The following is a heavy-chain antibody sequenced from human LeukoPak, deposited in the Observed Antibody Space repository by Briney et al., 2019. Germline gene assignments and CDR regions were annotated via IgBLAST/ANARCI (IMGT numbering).Heavy chain of an antibody. Sequence: GGSLRLSCAASGFAFSSYAMGWVRQAPGKGLEWVSAISATGGSTFYADSVKGRFTISRDNSKNTLYLQMNSVRAEDTAVYYCAKGPLIGWYYFDSWGQGTLVTVSS. CDR3: AKGPLIGWYYFDS. J-gene: IGHJ4*02. D-gene: IGHD2-15*01. V-gene: IGHV3-23*01. CDR2: ISATGGST. CDR1: GFAFSSYA.